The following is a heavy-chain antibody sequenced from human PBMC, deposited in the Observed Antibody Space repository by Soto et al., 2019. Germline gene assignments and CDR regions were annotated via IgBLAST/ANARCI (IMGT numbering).Heavy chain of an antibody. V-gene: IGHV3-23*01. D-gene: IGHD5-18*01. Sequence: LRLSCAASGFAFGNYAMSWVRQARGKGLEWVSATSGSGDTTYYADSVKGRLTISMDYFKSALFLQMDSLTADDTALYYCAKGTGFSYGDGYSFDHWGQGTLVTVSS. CDR3: AKGTGFSYGDGYSFDH. J-gene: IGHJ4*02. CDR2: TSGSGDTT. CDR1: GFAFGNYA.